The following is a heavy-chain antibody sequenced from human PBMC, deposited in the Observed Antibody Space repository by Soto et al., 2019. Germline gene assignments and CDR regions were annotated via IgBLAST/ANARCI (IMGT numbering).Heavy chain of an antibody. CDR1: GYTFTSYA. CDR3: ARDDYVWGSYRANAFDI. J-gene: IGHJ3*02. V-gene: IGHV1-3*01. CDR2: INAGNGNT. D-gene: IGHD3-16*02. Sequence: ASVKVSCKASGYTFTSYAMHWVRQAPGQRLEWMGWINAGNGNTKYSQKFQGRVTITRDTSASTAYMELSSLRSEDTAVYYCARDDYVWGSYRANAFDIWGQGTMVTVS.